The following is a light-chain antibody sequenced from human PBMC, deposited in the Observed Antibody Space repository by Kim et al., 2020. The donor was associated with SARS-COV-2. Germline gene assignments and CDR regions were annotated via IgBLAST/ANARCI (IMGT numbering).Light chain of an antibody. CDR1: QSISTW. J-gene: IGKJ1*01. CDR3: HQYNSYPWT. V-gene: IGKV1-5*03. CDR2: KAS. Sequence: DIQMTQFPSTVSASVGDRVTITCRASQSISTWLAWYQQRPGKAPNLLVYKASSLKSGVPSRFSGSGSGTEFTLTISSLQPDDFATYYCHQYNSYPWTFGQGTKVEI.